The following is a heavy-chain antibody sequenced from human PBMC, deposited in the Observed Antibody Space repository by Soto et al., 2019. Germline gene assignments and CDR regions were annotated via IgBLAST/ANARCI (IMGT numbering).Heavy chain of an antibody. V-gene: IGHV3-23*01. CDR2: ISGSGGRT. J-gene: IGHJ6*02. Sequence: GGSLRLSCAASGFTFSSYATTWVRLAPGKGLEWVSSISGSGGRTFDADSVKGRFTISRDNSKDTLFLQMNSLRVEDTAVYHCARSRGCGGVEYSMDVWGQGTTVTVSS. CDR3: ARSRGCGGVEYSMDV. CDR1: GFTFSSYA. D-gene: IGHD3-16*01.